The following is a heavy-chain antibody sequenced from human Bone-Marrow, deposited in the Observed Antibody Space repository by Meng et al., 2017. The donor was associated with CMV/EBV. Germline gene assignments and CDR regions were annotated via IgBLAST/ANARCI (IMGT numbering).Heavy chain of an antibody. Sequence: ASVKVSCKASGYTFIGYYMHWVRQVPGQGLEWMGWINPNPNRGDTKYGQKFQGRVTMTSDTSLSPAYMELSRLRSDDTAVYYCARVQFLETANDAFDMWGQGTMVTVSS. CDR1: GYTFIGYY. J-gene: IGHJ3*02. CDR3: ARVQFLETANDAFDM. CDR2: INPNPNRGDT. V-gene: IGHV1-2*02.